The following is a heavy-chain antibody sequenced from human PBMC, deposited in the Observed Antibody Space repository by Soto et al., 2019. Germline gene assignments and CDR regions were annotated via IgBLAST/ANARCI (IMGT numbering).Heavy chain of an antibody. CDR2: IRSKAYGGTT. Sequence: GGSLRLSCTASGFTFGDYAMSWFRQAPGKGLEWVGFIRSKAYGGTTEYAASVKGRFTISRDDSKSIAYLQMNSLKTEDTAVYYCTRASLTTVTTYPLYYYYYGMDVWGQGTTVTVSS. CDR3: TRASLTTVTTYPLYYYYYGMDV. D-gene: IGHD4-17*01. CDR1: GFTFGDYA. V-gene: IGHV3-49*03. J-gene: IGHJ6*02.